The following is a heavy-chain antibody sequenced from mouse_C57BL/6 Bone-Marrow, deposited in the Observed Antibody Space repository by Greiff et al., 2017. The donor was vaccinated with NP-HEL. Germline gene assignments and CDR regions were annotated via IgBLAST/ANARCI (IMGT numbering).Heavy chain of an antibody. CDR1: GFTFSSYG. CDR2: ISSGGSYT. CDR3: AFYGSSEGEY. V-gene: IGHV5-6*01. J-gene: IGHJ2*01. D-gene: IGHD1-1*01. Sequence: EVQVVESGGDLVKPGGSLKLSCAASGFTFSSYGMSWVRQTPDKRLEWVATISSGGSYTYYPDSVKGRSTISRDNAKNTLYLQMSSLKSEDTARYYGAFYGSSEGEYWGQGTTLTVSS.